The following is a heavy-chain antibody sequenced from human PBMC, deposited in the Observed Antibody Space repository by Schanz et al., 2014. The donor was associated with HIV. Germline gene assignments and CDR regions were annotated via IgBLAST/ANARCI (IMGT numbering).Heavy chain of an antibody. D-gene: IGHD3-3*02. CDR1: GYTFSAYD. CDR3: ARAAFSSEYYYGMDV. J-gene: IGHJ6*02. CDR2: IIPIFGTA. Sequence: QVQLVQSGAEVKKPGASVEVSCEASGYTFSAYDINWVRQAPGQGLEWMGGIIPIFGTANYAQKFQGRVTIIADESTSTAYMELSSLRSADTAVYFCARAAFSSEYYYGMDVWGQGTTVTVSS. V-gene: IGHV1-69*01.